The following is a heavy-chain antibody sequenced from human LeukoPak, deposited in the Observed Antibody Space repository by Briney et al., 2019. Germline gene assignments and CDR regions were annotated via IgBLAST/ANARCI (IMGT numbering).Heavy chain of an antibody. CDR2: ISGTSGYI. CDR1: GFTFSSYT. Sequence: GGCLRLSCAASGFTFSSYTMNWVRQAPGKGLEWVSSISGTSGYIYYADSVKGRFTISRDNAKKALYLQMSSLRADDTAVYYCARYYYGVYATDFWGQGTLVTVSS. V-gene: IGHV3-21*01. CDR3: ARYYYGVYATDF. D-gene: IGHD4-17*01. J-gene: IGHJ4*02.